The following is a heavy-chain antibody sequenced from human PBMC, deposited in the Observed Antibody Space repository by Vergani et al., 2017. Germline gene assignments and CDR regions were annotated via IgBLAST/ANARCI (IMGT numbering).Heavy chain of an antibody. Sequence: QVQLVQSGAEVKKPGSSVKVSCKASGGTFSSYAISWVRQAPGQGLEWMGGIIPIFGTANYAQKFQGRVTITADESTSTAYMELNSLRSEDTAVYYCARGYCSSTSCYYYYYYGMDVWGQGTTVTVSS. V-gene: IGHV1-69*01. CDR1: GGTFSSYA. CDR3: ARGYCSSTSCYYYYYYGMDV. D-gene: IGHD2-2*01. CDR2: IIPIFGTA. J-gene: IGHJ6*02.